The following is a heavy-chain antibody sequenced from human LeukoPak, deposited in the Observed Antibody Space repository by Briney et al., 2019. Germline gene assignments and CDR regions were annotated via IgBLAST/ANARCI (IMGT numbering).Heavy chain of an antibody. V-gene: IGHV3-9*01. CDR2: ISWNSGSI. CDR3: AKTHYYDSSGVPGDY. CDR1: GFTFDDYA. J-gene: IGHJ4*02. D-gene: IGHD3-22*01. Sequence: PGGSLRLSCAASGFTFDDYAMHWVRQAPGKGLEWVSGISWNSGSIGYADSVKGRFTISRDNAKNSLYLQMSSLRAEDTAVYYCAKTHYYDSSGVPGDYWGQGTLVTVSS.